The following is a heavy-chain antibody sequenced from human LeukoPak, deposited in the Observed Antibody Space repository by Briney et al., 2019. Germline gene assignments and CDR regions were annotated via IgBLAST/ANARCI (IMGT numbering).Heavy chain of an antibody. CDR1: GFTFSNYG. Sequence: GGSLRLSRAASGFTFSNYGMSWVRQAPGKGQEWVSAISGSGGSTYYADSVKGRFTISRDNSRNTLYLQMNSLRAEDTAVYYCAKGPPSNWYFDYWGQGTLVTVSS. CDR2: ISGSGGST. CDR3: AKGPPSNWYFDY. V-gene: IGHV3-23*01. D-gene: IGHD1-20*01. J-gene: IGHJ4*02.